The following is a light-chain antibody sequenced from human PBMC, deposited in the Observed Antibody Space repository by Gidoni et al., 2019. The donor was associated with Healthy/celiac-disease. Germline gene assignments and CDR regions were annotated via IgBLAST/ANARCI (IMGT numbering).Light chain of an antibody. CDR2: EDN. J-gene: IGLJ2*01. V-gene: IGLV6-57*04. Sequence: FMLTPPHSASASPVHTVTISCTRSSGSIASNYVQWYHQRPGSAPTTVIYEDNQRPAGVPDRFSGSIDSSSNSASLTSSGLKTEDEADYYCQSYDSSNFVVFGGGTKLTVL. CDR1: SGSIASNY. CDR3: QSYDSSNFVV.